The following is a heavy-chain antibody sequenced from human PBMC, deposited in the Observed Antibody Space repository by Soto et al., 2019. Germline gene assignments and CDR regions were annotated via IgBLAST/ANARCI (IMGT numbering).Heavy chain of an antibody. Sequence: QVQLQESGPGLVKPSGTLSLTCAVSGGSISSSNWWSWVRQPPGKGLEWIGEIYHSGSTNYNPSLKSRGPNSVDKAKNQFPLKLSSVTAADTAVYYCARDFGWLPYRHDAFDIWGQGTMVTVSS. CDR1: GGSISSSNW. CDR2: IYHSGST. D-gene: IGHD3-9*01. CDR3: ARDFGWLPYRHDAFDI. J-gene: IGHJ3*02. V-gene: IGHV4-4*02.